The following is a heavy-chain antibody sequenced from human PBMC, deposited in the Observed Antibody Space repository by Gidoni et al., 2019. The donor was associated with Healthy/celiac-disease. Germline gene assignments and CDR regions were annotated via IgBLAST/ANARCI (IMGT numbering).Heavy chain of an antibody. D-gene: IGHD3-22*01. J-gene: IGHJ5*02. Sequence: EVQLVQSGSAVKKPGESVKISCKGSCYSFTSYWIGWVRQRPGKGLEWMGIIYPGDSDTRYSPSFQGQVTISADKSISTAYRQWSSLKASDTAMDYCARLQGQMYDRSGYYYGNWFDPWGQGTLVTVSS. CDR2: IYPGDSDT. CDR1: CYSFTSYW. V-gene: IGHV5-51*01. CDR3: ARLQGQMYDRSGYYYGNWFDP.